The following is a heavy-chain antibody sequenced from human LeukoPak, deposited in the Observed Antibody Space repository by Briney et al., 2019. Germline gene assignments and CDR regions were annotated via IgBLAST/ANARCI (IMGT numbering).Heavy chain of an antibody. Sequence: GGSLRLSCAASGFTFSSYAMSWVRQAPGKGLEWVSTISGSGGSTYYADSVKGRFTISRDNSKNTLYLQMNSLRAEDTAVYYCAKDGGGYYPYYYYYMDVWGKGTTVTISS. J-gene: IGHJ6*03. D-gene: IGHD3-22*01. CDR2: ISGSGGST. CDR3: AKDGGGYYPYYYYYMDV. CDR1: GFTFSSYA. V-gene: IGHV3-23*01.